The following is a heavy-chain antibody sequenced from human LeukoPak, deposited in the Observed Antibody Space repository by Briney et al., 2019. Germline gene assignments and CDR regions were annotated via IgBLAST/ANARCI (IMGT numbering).Heavy chain of an antibody. V-gene: IGHV3-30*03. CDR2: ISYDGSNK. CDR3: ARGQGCSSTSCYPEGVDY. J-gene: IGHJ4*02. CDR1: GFTFSSYG. D-gene: IGHD2-2*01. Sequence: GGSLRLSCAASGFTFSSYGMHWVGQAPGKGLEWVAVISYDGSNKYYADSVKGRFTISRDNSKNTLYLQMNSLRAEDTAVYYCARGQGCSSTSCYPEGVDYWGQGTLVTVSS.